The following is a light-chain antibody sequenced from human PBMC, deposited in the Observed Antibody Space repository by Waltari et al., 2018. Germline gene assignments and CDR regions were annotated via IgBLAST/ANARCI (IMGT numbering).Light chain of an antibody. CDR2: KAS. V-gene: IGKV1-5*03. CDR1: QSISYY. CDR3: QQYNTYAS. Sequence: DIQINQSPSTLSASVGATNTITFRASQSISYYLYWYQQKPGTAPKLLIYKASSSSSRFPTRFSGSGAGTEFTRTISSLQPDDFATYYCQQYNTYASFGQGTKLEIK. J-gene: IGKJ2*03.